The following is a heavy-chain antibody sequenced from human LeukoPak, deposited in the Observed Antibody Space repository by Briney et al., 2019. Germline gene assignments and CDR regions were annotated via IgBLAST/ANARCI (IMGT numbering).Heavy chain of an antibody. CDR1: GGTFSSYA. D-gene: IGHD1-1*01. CDR2: IIPIFGTA. Sequence: SVTVSCKAYGGTFSSYAISWVRQAPGQGLEWMGGIIPIFGTANYAQKFQGRVTITADESTSTAYMELSSLRSEDTAVYYCARDSRYNWNDGWFDPWGQGTLVTVSS. J-gene: IGHJ5*02. V-gene: IGHV1-69*01. CDR3: ARDSRYNWNDGWFDP.